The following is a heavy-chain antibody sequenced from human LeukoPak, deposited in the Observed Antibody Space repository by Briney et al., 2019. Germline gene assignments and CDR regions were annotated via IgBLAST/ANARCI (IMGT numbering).Heavy chain of an antibody. V-gene: IGHV3-30*03. CDR1: GFIFSSYG. D-gene: IGHD7-27*01. J-gene: IGHJ4*02. CDR2: ISSEGRKK. Sequence: GGSLRSSFEASGFIFSSYGMHRFRQAPAKGLEWVALISSEGRKKLYADSVKGRLTISRDTSKNTLYLEMSSLRPEDTAVYYCARDFNWAIDYWGQGTLVTVSS. CDR3: ARDFNWAIDY.